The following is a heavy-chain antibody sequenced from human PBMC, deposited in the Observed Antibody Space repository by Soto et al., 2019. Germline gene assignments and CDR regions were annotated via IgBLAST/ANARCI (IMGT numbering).Heavy chain of an antibody. D-gene: IGHD1-26*01. Sequence: GGSLRLSCAASGITLSSYAMSWVRQARGKGPEWVSGISASGGSTSYADSVKGRFTISRDNSKNTLYLQMNSLRADDTAVYHCAKGQNSGTYRFYFDYWGQGAMVTVS. J-gene: IGHJ4*02. V-gene: IGHV3-23*01. CDR1: GITLSSYA. CDR3: AKGQNSGTYRFYFDY. CDR2: ISASGGST.